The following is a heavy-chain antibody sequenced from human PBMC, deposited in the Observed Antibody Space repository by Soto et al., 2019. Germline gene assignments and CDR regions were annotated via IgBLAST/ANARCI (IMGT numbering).Heavy chain of an antibody. D-gene: IGHD1-26*01. V-gene: IGHV1-18*01. CDR3: ARDFASVVGATTGDY. CDR2: ISAYNGNT. J-gene: IGHJ4*02. Sequence: SVKVSCKASGYTFSSYAISWVRQAPGQGLEWMGWISAYNGNTNYAQKLQGRVTMTTDTSTSTACMELRSLRSDDTAVYYCARDFASVVGATTGDYWGQGTLVTVSS. CDR1: GYTFSSYA.